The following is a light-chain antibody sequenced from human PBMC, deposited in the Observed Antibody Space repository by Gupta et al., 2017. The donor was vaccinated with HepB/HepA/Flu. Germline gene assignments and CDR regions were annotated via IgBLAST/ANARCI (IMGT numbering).Light chain of an antibody. CDR2: GAS. Sequence: EIAMTQSTATLSVSPGERATLSCRASQSVSSNLAWYQQKPGQAPRLLIYGASTRATGIPARFSGSGSGTEFTLTISSLQSEDFAVYYCQQYNNWPPLTFGGGTKVEIK. CDR3: QQYNNWPPLT. CDR1: QSVSSN. J-gene: IGKJ4*01. V-gene: IGKV3-15*01.